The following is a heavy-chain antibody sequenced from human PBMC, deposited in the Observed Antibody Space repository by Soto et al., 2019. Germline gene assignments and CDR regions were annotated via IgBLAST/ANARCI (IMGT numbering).Heavy chain of an antibody. J-gene: IGHJ3*02. CDR2: MNPNSGNT. CDR3: ARLRDSSGYPDAFDI. V-gene: IGHV1-8*01. CDR1: VYTFTSYD. Sequence: VKCCCKAHVYTFTSYDINLVRQATGQGLEWMGWMNPNSGNTGYAQKFQGRVTMTSNTSISTAYMELSSLRSEDTAVYYCARLRDSSGYPDAFDIWGQGTMVTVSS. D-gene: IGHD3-22*01.